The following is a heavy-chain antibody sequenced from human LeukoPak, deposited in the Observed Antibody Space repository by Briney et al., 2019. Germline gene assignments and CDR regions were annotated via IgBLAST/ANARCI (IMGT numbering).Heavy chain of an antibody. D-gene: IGHD3-22*01. V-gene: IGHV4-59*01. J-gene: IGHJ4*02. CDR1: GGSFSGYY. CDR2: IYYSGNT. Sequence: PSETLSLTCAVYGGSFSGYYWSWIRQPPGKGLEWIGYIYYSGNTNYNPSLKSRVTISVDTSKNQFSLKLSSVTAADAAVYYCARVSDTSGYFWYFDYWGQGTLVTVSS. CDR3: ARVSDTSGYFWYFDY.